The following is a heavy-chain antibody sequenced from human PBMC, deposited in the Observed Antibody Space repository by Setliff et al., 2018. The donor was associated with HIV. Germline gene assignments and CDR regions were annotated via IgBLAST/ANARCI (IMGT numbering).Heavy chain of an antibody. CDR1: GYTFTSYG. D-gene: IGHD1-26*01. CDR3: ARVSGLSGELLYFDY. J-gene: IGHJ4*02. CDR2: INADNGNT. V-gene: IGHV1-3*01. Sequence: GASVKVSCKASGYTFTSYGISWVRQAPGQRLEWMGWINADNGNTKCSQKFQGRVSITRDTSASTAYMELSSLRSEDTAVYYCARVSGLSGELLYFDYWGLGTLVTVSS.